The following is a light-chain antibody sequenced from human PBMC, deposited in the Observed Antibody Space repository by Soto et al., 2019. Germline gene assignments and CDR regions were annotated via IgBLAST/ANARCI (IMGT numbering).Light chain of an antibody. CDR1: QSVSSSY. Sequence: EIVLKHSQGTLALSPCEGAALSSSASQSVSSSYLAWYQQKPGQAPRLLIYGASTRATGISARFSGSGSGTDFTLTISRLEPEDFAVYYCHQYGSLPWAFGQGTKVDI. V-gene: IGKV3-20*01. J-gene: IGKJ1*01. CDR3: HQYGSLPWA. CDR2: GAS.